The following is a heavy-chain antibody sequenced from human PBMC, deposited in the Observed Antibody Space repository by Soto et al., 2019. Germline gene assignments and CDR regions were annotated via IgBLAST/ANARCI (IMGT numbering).Heavy chain of an antibody. CDR3: AKQYCSGGSCYSALDN. CDR1: GFTFSSYG. V-gene: IGHV3-30*18. Sequence: QVQLVESGGGVVQPGRSLRLSCAASGFTFSSYGMHWVRQAPGKGLEWVAVISYDGSNKYYADSVKGRFTISRDNSKKRLYQKMNSLRSGDTAVYYCAKQYCSGGSCYSALDNWGQGTLVTVSS. D-gene: IGHD2-15*01. J-gene: IGHJ4*02. CDR2: ISYDGSNK.